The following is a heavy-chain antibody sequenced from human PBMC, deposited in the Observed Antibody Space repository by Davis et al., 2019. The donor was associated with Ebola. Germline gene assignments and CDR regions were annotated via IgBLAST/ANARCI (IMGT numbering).Heavy chain of an antibody. J-gene: IGHJ4*02. D-gene: IGHD1-26*01. CDR1: GYSFTGYY. CDR2: INLSSGGT. V-gene: IGHV1-2*02. CDR3: ARDKPSGSYSSDY. Sequence: ASVKVSCKASGYSFTGYYMHWVRQAPGQELEWMGWINLSSGGTKYVQKFQGRVTMTRDTSVSTAYMELSRLTSDDTAVYYCARDKPSGSYSSDYWGQGTLVTVSS.